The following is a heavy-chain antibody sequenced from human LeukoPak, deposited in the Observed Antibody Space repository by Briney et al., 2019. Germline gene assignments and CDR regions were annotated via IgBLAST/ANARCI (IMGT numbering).Heavy chain of an antibody. CDR3: GETYYYDSSGYQIDY. J-gene: IGHJ4*02. Sequence: GASVKVSCKASGYTFTSYYMHWVRQAPGQGLEWMGWINPNSGGTNYAQKFQGRVTMTRDTSISTAYMELSRLRSDDTAVYYCGETYYYDSSGYQIDYWGQGTLVTVSS. V-gene: IGHV1-2*02. CDR1: GYTFTSYY. CDR2: INPNSGGT. D-gene: IGHD3-22*01.